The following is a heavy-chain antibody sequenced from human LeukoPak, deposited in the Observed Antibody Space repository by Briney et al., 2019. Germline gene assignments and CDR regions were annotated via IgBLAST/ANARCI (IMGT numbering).Heavy chain of an antibody. J-gene: IGHJ6*04. Sequence: GESLKISCKGSGYSFTSYWIGWVRRTPGKGLEWMGIIYPGDSDTRYSPSFQGQVTISADKSISTAYLQWSSLKASDTAMYYCARLGHRGYYGMDVWGKGTTVTVSS. CDR3: ARLGHRGYYGMDV. CDR1: GYSFTSYW. V-gene: IGHV5-51*01. CDR2: IYPGDSDT.